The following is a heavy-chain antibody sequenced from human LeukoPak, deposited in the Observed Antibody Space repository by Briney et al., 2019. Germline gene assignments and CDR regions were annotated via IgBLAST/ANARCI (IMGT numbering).Heavy chain of an antibody. V-gene: IGHV3-48*03. CDR1: GFTFSSYE. CDR2: IGGIGSI. J-gene: IGHJ6*02. CDR3: ARRLPYYGMDV. Sequence: PGGSLRLSCAASGFTFSSYEIHWVHQAPGKGLEWVSKIGGIGSIMYADSVKGRFTISTDSAKSSVYLQMNSLRAEDTAVYYCARRLPYYGMDVWGQGTTVTVSS.